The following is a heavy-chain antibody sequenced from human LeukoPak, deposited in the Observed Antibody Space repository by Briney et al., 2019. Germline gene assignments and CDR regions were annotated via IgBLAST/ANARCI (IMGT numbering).Heavy chain of an antibody. Sequence: ASVKVSYKASGYTFTSYDINWVRQATGQGLEWMGWMNPNSGNTGYAQKFQGRVTITRNTSISTAYMELSSLRSEDTAVYYCARARRQLWRSFDPWGQGTLVTVSS. D-gene: IGHD5-18*01. J-gene: IGHJ5*02. CDR3: ARARRQLWRSFDP. CDR2: MNPNSGNT. V-gene: IGHV1-8*03. CDR1: GYTFTSYD.